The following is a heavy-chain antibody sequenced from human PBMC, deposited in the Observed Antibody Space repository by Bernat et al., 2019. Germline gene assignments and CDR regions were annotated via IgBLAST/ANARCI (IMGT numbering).Heavy chain of an antibody. J-gene: IGHJ5*02. CDR2: ISGSGGST. CDR3: AKDLSDYASGSFYNWFDP. D-gene: IGHD3-10*01. V-gene: IGHV3-23*01. CDR1: GFTFSSYA. Sequence: EVRLLESGGGLVQPGGSLRLSCAASGFTFSSYAMSWVRQAPGKGLEWVSAISGSGGSTYHADSVKGRFTISRDNSKNTLYLQLNSLRAEDTAVYYCAKDLSDYASGSFYNWFDPWGQGTLVTVSS.